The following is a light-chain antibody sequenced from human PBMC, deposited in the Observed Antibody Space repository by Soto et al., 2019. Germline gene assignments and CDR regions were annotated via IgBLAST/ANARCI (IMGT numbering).Light chain of an antibody. V-gene: IGLV1-44*01. Sequence: QSVLSKPPSTSGTPGQRVTISCSGGTSNIGTYTVSWYQQFPETAPRLLIYGSDRRPSGVPDLFSGSKSGTSASLSIGGLHSEDEAHYYCAARDDSLDGPTFGGGTKLTVL. CDR3: AARDDSLDGPT. CDR2: GSD. CDR1: TSNIGTYT. J-gene: IGLJ2*01.